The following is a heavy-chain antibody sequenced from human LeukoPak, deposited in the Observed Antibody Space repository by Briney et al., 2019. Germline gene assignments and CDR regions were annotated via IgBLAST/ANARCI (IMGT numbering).Heavy chain of an antibody. CDR2: ISNDGSRT. CDR3: ARSSERKYYFDY. Sequence: GGSLRLSCAASGFTFSHFWMHWVRQVPGKGLVWVSRISNDGSRTAYADSVKGRFTISRDNSKNTLYLQMNSLRAEDTAVYYCARSSERKYYFDYWGQGTLVTVSS. J-gene: IGHJ4*02. D-gene: IGHD3-22*01. V-gene: IGHV3-74*01. CDR1: GFTFSHFW.